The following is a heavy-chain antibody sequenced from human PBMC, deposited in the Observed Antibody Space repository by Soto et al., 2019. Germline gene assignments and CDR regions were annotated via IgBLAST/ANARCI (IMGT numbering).Heavy chain of an antibody. CDR3: ARDYGDYSWFDP. Sequence: EVQLVQSGAEVKKPGESLRISCKGSGYSFTSYWINWVRQMPGKGLEWMGRIDPSDSYTNYSPSFQGHVTISADKSIRTAYLQRSSLKASDTAMYYCARDYGDYSWFDPWGQGTLVTVSS. V-gene: IGHV5-10-1*01. D-gene: IGHD4-17*01. J-gene: IGHJ5*02. CDR1: GYSFTSYW. CDR2: IDPSDSYT.